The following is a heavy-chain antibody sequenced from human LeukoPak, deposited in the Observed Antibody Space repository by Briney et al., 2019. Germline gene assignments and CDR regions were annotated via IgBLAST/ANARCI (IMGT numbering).Heavy chain of an antibody. J-gene: IGHJ3*02. V-gene: IGHV3-30-3*01. CDR2: ISYDGSSE. Sequence: GRSLRLSCAAFGFTFSSYAMHWVRQAPGKGLEWVGIISYDGSSEYYSDPLKGRFTISRDNSKNTLYLQMNSLRAEDTAVYDCAFSFLGYCSSTSCYNVCDIWGEGTMVTVSS. CDR3: AFSFLGYCSSTSCYNVCDI. D-gene: IGHD2-2*02. CDR1: GFTFSSYA.